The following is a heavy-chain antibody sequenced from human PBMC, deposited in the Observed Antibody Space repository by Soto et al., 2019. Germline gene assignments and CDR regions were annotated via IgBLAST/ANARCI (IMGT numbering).Heavy chain of an antibody. CDR2: IKSKTDGGTT. D-gene: IGHD5-12*01. J-gene: IGHJ4*02. Sequence: GGSLRLSCAASGFTFSNAWMNWVRQAPGKGLEWVGRIKSKTDGGTTDYAAPVKGRFTISRDDSKNTLYLQMNSLKTEDTAVYYCARGLYSGWHYFDYWGQGTLVTVSS. CDR3: ARGLYSGWHYFDY. CDR1: GFTFSNAW. V-gene: IGHV3-15*07.